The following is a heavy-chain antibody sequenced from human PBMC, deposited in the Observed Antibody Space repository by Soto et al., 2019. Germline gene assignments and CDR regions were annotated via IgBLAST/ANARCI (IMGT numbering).Heavy chain of an antibody. CDR1: GFSFTSSA. Sequence: EVQLLESGGGLVQPEGSLRLSCAASGFSFTSSALGWVRQAPGKGLEWVSAVSTSGGTTYYADSVKGRFAISRDNSKSTLYLQMRSLRAEDRALYYCAKPRMYSGGIYWYFDLWGRGTLVTVSS. CDR2: VSTSGGTT. V-gene: IGHV3-23*01. CDR3: AKPRMYSGGIYWYFDL. D-gene: IGHD6-19*01. J-gene: IGHJ2*01.